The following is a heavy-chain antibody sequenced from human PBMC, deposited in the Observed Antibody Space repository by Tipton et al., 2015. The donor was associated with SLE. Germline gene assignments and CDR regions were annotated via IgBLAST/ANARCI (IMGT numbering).Heavy chain of an antibody. Sequence: SLRLSCAASGFTFSDYYMSWIRQAPGKGLEWISYISSSGSTIYYADSVKGRFTISRDNAKKSLYLQMNSLRAEDTAVFYCARGVDYDFWTGYPVYFDYWGQGSLVTVSS. CDR2: ISSSGSTI. CDR1: GFTFSDYY. CDR3: ARGVDYDFWTGYPVYFDY. V-gene: IGHV3-11*04. J-gene: IGHJ4*02. D-gene: IGHD3-3*01.